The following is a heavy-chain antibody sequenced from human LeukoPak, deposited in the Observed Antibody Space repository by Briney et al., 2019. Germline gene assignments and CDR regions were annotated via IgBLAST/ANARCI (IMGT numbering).Heavy chain of an antibody. J-gene: IGHJ6*01. CDR3: ARSPYSSSWYYYYYGMDV. D-gene: IGHD6-13*01. V-gene: IGHV1-8*01. Sequence: GASVTVSCKASGYTFTSYDINWVRQATGQGLEWMGWMTPNSGNTGYAQKFQGRVTMTRNTSISTAYMELSSLRSEDTAVYYCARSPYSSSWYYYYYGMDVWGQGTPVTASS. CDR1: GYTFTSYD. CDR2: MTPNSGNT.